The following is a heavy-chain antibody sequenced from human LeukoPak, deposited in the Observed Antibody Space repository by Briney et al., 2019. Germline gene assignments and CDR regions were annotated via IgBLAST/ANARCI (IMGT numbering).Heavy chain of an antibody. CDR2: ISSSSSYI. D-gene: IGHD3-22*01. CDR1: GFTFSNAW. V-gene: IGHV3-21*01. CDR3: ARDGGDSSGYYSFDY. J-gene: IGHJ4*02. Sequence: GGSLRLSCAASGFTFSNAWMSWVRQAPGKGLEWVSSISSSSSYIYYADSVKGRFTISRDNAKNSLYLQMNSLRAEDTAVYYCARDGGDSSGYYSFDYWGQGTLVTVSS.